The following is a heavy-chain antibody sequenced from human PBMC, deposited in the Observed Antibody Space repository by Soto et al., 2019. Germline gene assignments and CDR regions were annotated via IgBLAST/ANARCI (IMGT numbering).Heavy chain of an antibody. V-gene: IGHV3-21*01. CDR3: ARAKSREIVVVPAAIVGWFDP. J-gene: IGHJ5*02. D-gene: IGHD2-2*01. Sequence: EVQVVESGGGLVKPGGSLRLSCAASGFTFSSYSMNWVCQAPGKGLEWVSSISSSSSYIYYADSLKGRFTISRDNAKNSLYLQMNSLRAEDTAVYYCARAKSREIVVVPAAIVGWFDPWGQGTLVTVSS. CDR2: ISSSSSYI. CDR1: GFTFSSYS.